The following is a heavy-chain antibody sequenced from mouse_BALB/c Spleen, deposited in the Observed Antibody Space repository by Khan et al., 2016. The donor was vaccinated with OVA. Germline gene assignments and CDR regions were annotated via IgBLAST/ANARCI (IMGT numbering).Heavy chain of an antibody. V-gene: IGHV5-6-5*01. CDR3: ARDYWFAY. CDR1: GFTFSNYA. J-gene: IGHJ3*01. Sequence: EVELVESGGGLVKPGGSLKLSCEASGFTFSNYAMSWVRQSPEKRLEWVASIGSGESTYYLDSVKGRFTISRDNARNILYLQMSSLRSEDTAIYYCARDYWFAYWGQGTLVTVSA. CDR2: IGSGEST.